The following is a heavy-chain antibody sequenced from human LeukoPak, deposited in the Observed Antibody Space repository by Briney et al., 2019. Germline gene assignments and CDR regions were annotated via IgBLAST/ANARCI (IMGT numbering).Heavy chain of an antibody. CDR1: GFDFDNYA. CDR2: ISWNSGSM. Sequence: PGGSLRLSCEGSGFDFDNYAVHWVRQAPGKGLEWVAGISWNSGSMGLADSVKGRFTISRDNAKKSLYLQMNSLTIEDTALYYCTKDSRWLQLYIRGCYFDHWGLGTLVSVAA. V-gene: IGHV3-9*01. D-gene: IGHD5-24*01. CDR3: TKDSRWLQLYIRGCYFDH. J-gene: IGHJ4*02.